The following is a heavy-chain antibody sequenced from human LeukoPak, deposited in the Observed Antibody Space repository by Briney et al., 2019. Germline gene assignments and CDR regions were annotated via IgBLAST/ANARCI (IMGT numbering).Heavy chain of an antibody. Sequence: ASVKISCKASGYTFTDYYIHWVRQAPGQGLEWMGWISPNSGGTNYAQKFQGRVTMTRDTSISTAYMELSSLRSDDTAVYYCARGGAYTYGYYWGQGTVVTVSS. V-gene: IGHV1-2*02. J-gene: IGHJ4*02. D-gene: IGHD5-18*01. CDR2: ISPNSGGT. CDR3: ARGGAYTYGYY. CDR1: GYTFTDYY.